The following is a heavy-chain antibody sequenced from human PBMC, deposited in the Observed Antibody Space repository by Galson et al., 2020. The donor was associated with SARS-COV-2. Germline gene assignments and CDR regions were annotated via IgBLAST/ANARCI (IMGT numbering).Heavy chain of an antibody. V-gene: IGHV3-21*06. CDR1: GFSFSVFM. D-gene: IGHD1-1*01. CDR3: ARTGVKCRGGNCDGAKYFHH. J-gene: IGHJ1*01. Sequence: GESLKISCAASGFSFSVFMMTWVRQAPGKGLEWVSFICGSSSYKYYGDSVKGRFIISRDNAKNSLYLQMNSLRVEDTAVYYCARTGVKCRGGNCDGAKYFHHWGQGTLVTVSS. CDR2: ICGSSSYK.